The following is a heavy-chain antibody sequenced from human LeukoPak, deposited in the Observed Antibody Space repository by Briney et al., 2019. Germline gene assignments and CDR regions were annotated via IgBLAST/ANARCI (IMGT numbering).Heavy chain of an antibody. CDR1: GFTFSNAW. V-gene: IGHV3-15*01. CDR2: IKSKTDGGTT. J-gene: IGHJ3*02. D-gene: IGHD3-16*01. CDR3: TTGVSDMITFGGVVPNDAFDI. Sequence: PGGSLRLSCAASGFTFSNAWMSWVRQAPGKGLEWVGRIKSKTDGGTTDYAAPVRGRFTISRDDSKNTLYLQMNSLKTEDTAVYYCTTGVSDMITFGGVVPNDAFDIWGQGTMVTVSS.